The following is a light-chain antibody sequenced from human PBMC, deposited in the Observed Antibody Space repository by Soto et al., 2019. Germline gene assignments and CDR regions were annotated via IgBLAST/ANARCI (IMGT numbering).Light chain of an antibody. V-gene: IGLV2-14*01. CDR3: SSYTTSSTYVI. CDR2: EVR. J-gene: IGLJ2*01. CDR1: NRDVGSYNL. Sequence: QSALTQPASVSGSPGQSITIACTGTNRDVGSYNLVSWYQQRPGEAPKLIISEVRNRPSGISNRFSGSKSGNTASLTISGLQAEDESDYYCSSYTTSSTYVIFGGGTKLTVL.